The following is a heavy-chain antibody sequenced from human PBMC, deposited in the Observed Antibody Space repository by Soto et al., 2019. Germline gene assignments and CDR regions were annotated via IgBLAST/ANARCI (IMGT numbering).Heavy chain of an antibody. CDR2: ISSNGGST. D-gene: IGHD4-17*01. CDR3: ARAHYGDYSVDYYYYGPHYMDV. Sequence: EVQLVESGGGLVQPGGSLRLSCAASGFTFSSYAMHWVRQAPGKGLEYVSAISSNGGSTYYANSVKGRFTISRDNSKNTLYLQMGSLRAEDMAVYYCARAHYGDYSVDYYYYGPHYMDVWGKGTTVTVSS. CDR1: GFTFSSYA. J-gene: IGHJ6*03. V-gene: IGHV3-64*01.